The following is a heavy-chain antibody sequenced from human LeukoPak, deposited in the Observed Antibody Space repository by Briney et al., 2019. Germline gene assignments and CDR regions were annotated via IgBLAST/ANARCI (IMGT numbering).Heavy chain of an antibody. V-gene: IGHV1-69*13. J-gene: IGHJ4*02. CDR3: ARAPWTYSTSCYLDY. Sequence: SVKVSCKASGGTFSSYAISWVRQAPGQGREWMGGIIPIFGTANYAQKFQGRVTITADESTSTAYMELSSLRSEDTAVYYCARAPWTYSTSCYLDYWGQGTLVTVSS. D-gene: IGHD2-2*01. CDR2: IIPIFGTA. CDR1: GGTFSSYA.